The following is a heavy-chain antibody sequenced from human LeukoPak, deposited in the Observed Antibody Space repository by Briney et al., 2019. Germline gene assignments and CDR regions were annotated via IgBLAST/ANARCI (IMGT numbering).Heavy chain of an antibody. V-gene: IGHV4-34*01. Sequence: PSETVSLTCGVYGSSFSGYYWSWIRQPPGKGLEWIGEINHSGSTNYNASFKSRVTISVDTSRKQFSLKLSSVTAADSAMYYCAREPGWTIAARPFDYCGQGTLVTVSS. CDR3: AREPGWTIAARPFDY. CDR2: INHSGST. D-gene: IGHD6-6*01. J-gene: IGHJ4*02. CDR1: GSSFSGYY.